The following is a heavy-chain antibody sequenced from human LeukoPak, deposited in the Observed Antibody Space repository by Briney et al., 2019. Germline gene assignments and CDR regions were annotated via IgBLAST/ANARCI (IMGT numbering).Heavy chain of an antibody. CDR3: ARQGGYSSSPLDY. CDR2: IYYSGST. Sequence: PSETLSLTCTVSGGSISSYYWSWIRQPPGKGLEWIGYIYYSGSTNYNPSLKSRVTISVDTSKNQFSLKLSSVTAADTAVYYCARQGGYSSSPLDYWGQGTLVTVSS. CDR1: GGSISSYY. J-gene: IGHJ4*02. V-gene: IGHV4-59*08. D-gene: IGHD6-6*01.